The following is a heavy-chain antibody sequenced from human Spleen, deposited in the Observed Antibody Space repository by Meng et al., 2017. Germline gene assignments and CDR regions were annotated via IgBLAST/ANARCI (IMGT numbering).Heavy chain of an antibody. J-gene: IGHJ4*02. Sequence: QGHLQHWGGVVLMRSSTLYLTCVGSVGCVSDYYWNWIRKRAWKGLEWIGELNHSGRTKYNLSLESRATISVDPSQNNFSLKLSSVTAADSAVYYCARGPTTMAHDFDYWGQGTLVTVYS. D-gene: IGHD4-11*01. CDR2: LNHSGRT. CDR3: ARGPTTMAHDFDY. CDR1: VGCVSDYY. V-gene: IGHV4-34*01.